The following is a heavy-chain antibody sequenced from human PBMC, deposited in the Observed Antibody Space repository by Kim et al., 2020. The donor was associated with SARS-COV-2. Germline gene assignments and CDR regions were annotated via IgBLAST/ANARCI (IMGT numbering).Heavy chain of an antibody. CDR1: GGSISSSSYY. V-gene: IGHV4-39*01. J-gene: IGHJ4*02. D-gene: IGHD3-10*01. CDR2: IYYSGST. CDR3: ARIYGSGRRVDY. Sequence: SETLSLTCTVSGGSISSSSYYWGWIRQPPGKGLEWIGSIYYSGSTYYNPSLKSRVTISVDTSKNQFSLKLSSVTAADTAVYYCARIYGSGRRVDYWGQGTLVTVSS.